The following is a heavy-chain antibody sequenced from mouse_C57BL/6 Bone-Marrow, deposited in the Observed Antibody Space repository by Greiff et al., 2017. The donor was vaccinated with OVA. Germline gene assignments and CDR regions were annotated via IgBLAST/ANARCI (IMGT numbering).Heavy chain of an antibody. J-gene: IGHJ3*01. Sequence: VQLQQPGAELVRPGTSVKLSCKASGYTFTSYWMHWVKQRPGQGLEWIGVIDPSDSYTNYNQKFKGKATLTVDTSSSTAYMQLSSLTSEDSAVYYCARSLYDYDVLFAYWGQGTLVTVSA. D-gene: IGHD2-4*01. V-gene: IGHV1-59*01. CDR2: IDPSDSYT. CDR3: ARSLYDYDVLFAY. CDR1: GYTFTSYW.